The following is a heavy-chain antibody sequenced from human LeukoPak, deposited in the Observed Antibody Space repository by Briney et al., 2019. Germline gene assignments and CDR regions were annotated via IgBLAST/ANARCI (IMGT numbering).Heavy chain of an antibody. D-gene: IGHD3-22*01. J-gene: IGHJ4*02. CDR1: GGSISSYY. V-gene: IGHV4-59*01. CDR2: IYYSGST. Sequence: SETLSLTCIVSGGSISSYYWTWIRQPPGKGLEWIGYIYYSGSTNYNPSLKSRVTISVDTSKNQFSLNLSSVTAADTAVYYCARVRVSSSSHPWYFDYWGQGTLVTVSS. CDR3: ARVRVSSSSHPWYFDY.